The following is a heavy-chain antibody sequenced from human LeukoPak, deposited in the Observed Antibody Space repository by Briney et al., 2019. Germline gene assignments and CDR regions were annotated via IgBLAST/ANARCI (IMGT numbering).Heavy chain of an antibody. CDR2: IYTSGST. Sequence: PSETLSLTCTVSGGSISSYYWSWIRQPAGKGLEWIGRIYTSGSTNYNPSLKSRVTMSLDTSKNRFSLRLTSVTAADTAVYYCARQGYYGSGRHELEPWGQGTLVTVSS. D-gene: IGHD3-10*01. CDR1: GGSISSYY. CDR3: ARQGYYGSGRHELEP. J-gene: IGHJ5*02. V-gene: IGHV4-4*07.